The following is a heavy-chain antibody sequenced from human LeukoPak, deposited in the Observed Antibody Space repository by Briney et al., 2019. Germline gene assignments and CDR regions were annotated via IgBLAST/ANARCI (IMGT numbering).Heavy chain of an antibody. CDR1: GFTYSDYW. Sequence: GGSLRLSCAASGFTYSDYWMHWVRQAPGKGLVWVSRINTDGTITNYADSVKGRFTISRDNSKNTLYLQMNSLRAEDTAVYYCAGSPSRGYSYGYWDYWGQGTLVTVSS. D-gene: IGHD5-18*01. V-gene: IGHV3-74*01. CDR3: AGSPSRGYSYGYWDY. CDR2: INTDGTIT. J-gene: IGHJ4*02.